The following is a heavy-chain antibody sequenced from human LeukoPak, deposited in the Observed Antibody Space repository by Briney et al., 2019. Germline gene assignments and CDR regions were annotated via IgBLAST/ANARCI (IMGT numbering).Heavy chain of an antibody. CDR3: ARGSEGATLDY. CDR1: GGSFSGYY. J-gene: IGHJ4*02. D-gene: IGHD1-26*01. CDR2: INHSGST. V-gene: IGHV4-34*01. Sequence: SETLSLTCAVYGGSFSGYYWSWIRQPPGKGLEWIGEINHSGSTNYNPSLKSRVTISVDTSKNQFSLKLSSVTAEDTAVYYCARGSEGATLDYWGQGTLVTVSS.